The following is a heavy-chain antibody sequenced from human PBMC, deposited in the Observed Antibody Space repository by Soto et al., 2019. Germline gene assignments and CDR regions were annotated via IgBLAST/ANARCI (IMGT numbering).Heavy chain of an antibody. D-gene: IGHD2-2*01. CDR2: IYYSGTT. Sequence: PSETLSLTCTVSSASISSSSYTWGWIRQPPGKGLEWIGSIYYSGTTYYNPSLNSRVTVSVDTSKNQFSLKVTSVTAADTAVYYCARLHGYCSSRSRHGHYAMDVWGQGNTVTVS. J-gene: IGHJ6*02. CDR1: SASISSSSYT. V-gene: IGHV4-39*01. CDR3: ARLHGYCSSRSRHGHYAMDV.